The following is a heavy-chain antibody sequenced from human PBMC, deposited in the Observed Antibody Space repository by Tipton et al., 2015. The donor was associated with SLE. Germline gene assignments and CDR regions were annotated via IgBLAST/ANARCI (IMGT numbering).Heavy chain of an antibody. J-gene: IGHJ3*02. CDR2: IYFSGTT. D-gene: IGHD3-10*01. CDR1: GGSINGHS. Sequence: GLVKPSETLSLTCTVSGGSINGHSWSWIRQSPGKGLEWIGNIYFSGTTNYNPSLKSRVTISVDTSKNQFFLKLTSVTAADTAVYSCARDFTMFRGDTQGAFDIWGQGTMVTVSS. V-gene: IGHV4-59*11. CDR3: ARDFTMFRGDTQGAFDI.